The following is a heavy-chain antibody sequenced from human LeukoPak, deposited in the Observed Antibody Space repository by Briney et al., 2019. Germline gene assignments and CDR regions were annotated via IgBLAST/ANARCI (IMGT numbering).Heavy chain of an antibody. CDR3: AKDALEDIVVVPAAYFDY. CDR2: ISGSGGST. V-gene: IGHV3-23*01. Sequence: GGSLRLSCAASGFTFSSYAMSWVRQAPGKGLEWVSAISGSGGSTYYADSVKGRFTISRDNSKNTLYLQMNSLRAEDTAVYYCAKDALEDIVVVPAAYFDYWGQGTLVTVSS. D-gene: IGHD2-2*01. J-gene: IGHJ4*02. CDR1: GFTFSSYA.